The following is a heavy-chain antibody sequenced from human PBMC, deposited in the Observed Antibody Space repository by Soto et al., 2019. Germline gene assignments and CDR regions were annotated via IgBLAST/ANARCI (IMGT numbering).Heavy chain of an antibody. D-gene: IGHD6-19*01. CDR1: GFTFSSYE. CDR2: ISSSGSTI. CDR3: ARDREGGSGWYVDWFDP. Sequence: EVQLVESGGGLVQPGGSLRLSCAASGFTFSSYEMSWVQAPGKGLEWVSYISSSGSTIYYADSVKGRFTISRDNAKNSLYLQMNSLRAEDTAVYYCARDREGGSGWYVDWFDPWGQGTLVTVSS. J-gene: IGHJ5*02. V-gene: IGHV3-48*03.